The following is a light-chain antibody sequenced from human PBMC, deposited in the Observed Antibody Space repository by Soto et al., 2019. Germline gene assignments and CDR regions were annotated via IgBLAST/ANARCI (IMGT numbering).Light chain of an antibody. Sequence: EIVLTQSPATLSLSPGERATLSCRASQSVSRYLAWYQQKPGQAPRLLIYDASNRATGIPARFSGSGSATDFPLTLSSLEPEDFAVYYCQQRSNWPPYTFGHGTKLEIK. CDR1: QSVSRY. CDR3: QQRSNWPPYT. J-gene: IGKJ2*01. V-gene: IGKV3-11*01. CDR2: DAS.